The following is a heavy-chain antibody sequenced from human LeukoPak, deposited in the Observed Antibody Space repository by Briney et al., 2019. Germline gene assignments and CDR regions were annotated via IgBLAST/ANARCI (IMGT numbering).Heavy chain of an antibody. V-gene: IGHV4-39*07. CDR2: IYYSGST. CDR1: GGSISSSSYY. D-gene: IGHD3-10*01. Sequence: PSETLSLTCTVSGGSISSSSYYWGWIRQPPGKGLEWIGSIYYSGSTYYNPSLKSRVTISVDTSKNQFSLKLSSVTAADTAVYYCARVSGRYYGSGSNLGTSTYYYYYGMDVWGQGTTVTVSS. CDR3: ARVSGRYYGSGSNLGTSTYYYYYGMDV. J-gene: IGHJ6*02.